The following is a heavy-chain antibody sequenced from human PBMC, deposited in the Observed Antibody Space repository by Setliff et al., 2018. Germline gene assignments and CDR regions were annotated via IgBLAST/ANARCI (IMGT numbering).Heavy chain of an antibody. D-gene: IGHD5-12*01. V-gene: IGHV7-4-1*02. Sequence: ASVKVSCKASGYTITNFALNWVRQAPVRGPEWMGWINTNTGNPSYAQGFTGRFVFSLDTSVSTAYLQISSLKGEDTGVYYCARASRYGTIECRGDYYMDVWDKGTTVTVSS. CDR3: ARASRYGTIECRGDYYMDV. J-gene: IGHJ6*03. CDR1: GYTITNFA. CDR2: INTNTGNP.